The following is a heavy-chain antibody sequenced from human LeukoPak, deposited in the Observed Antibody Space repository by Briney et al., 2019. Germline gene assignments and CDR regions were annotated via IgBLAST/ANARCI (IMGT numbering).Heavy chain of an antibody. CDR2: INHSGST. V-gene: IGHV4-34*01. D-gene: IGHD1-14*01. CDR3: ASVYDYYGMDV. CDR1: GGSFSGYY. Sequence: SETLSLTCAVYGGSFSGYYWSWIRQPPGKGLEWIGEINHSGSTNYNPTLKSRVTISVDTSKNQFSLKLSSVTAADTAVYYCASVYDYYGMDVWGQGTTVTVSS. J-gene: IGHJ6*02.